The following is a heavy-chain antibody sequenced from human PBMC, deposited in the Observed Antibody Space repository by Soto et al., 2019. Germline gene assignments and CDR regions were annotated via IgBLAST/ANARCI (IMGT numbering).Heavy chain of an antibody. CDR2: ISCDRSNI. J-gene: IGHJ4*02. CDR3: ASYIVVVPAANAAFDY. V-gene: IGHV3-9*01. Sequence: PGGSLRLSCAASGFTFDDYAMHWVRQAPGKGLEWVAGISCDRSNIGYADSVKGRFTISRDNAKNTLYLQMNSLRAEDTAVYYCASYIVVVPAANAAFDYWGQGTLVTVSS. D-gene: IGHD2-2*01. CDR1: GFTFDDYA.